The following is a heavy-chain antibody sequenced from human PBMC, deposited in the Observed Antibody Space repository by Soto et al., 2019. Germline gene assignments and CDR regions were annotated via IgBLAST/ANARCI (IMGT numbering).Heavy chain of an antibody. J-gene: IGHJ6*02. Sequence: SGPTLVNPTQTLTLTCTFSGFSLGSSGMCVSWIRQPPGKALEWLARIDWEDGKYYSTSLKTRLTISKDTSKNQVVLTMTNMDPVDTATYYCARIGHRITAGGYYYYGMDVWGQGTTVTVSS. CDR1: GFSLGSSGMC. CDR2: IDWEDGK. D-gene: IGHD6-13*01. V-gene: IGHV2-70*11. CDR3: ARIGHRITAGGYYYYGMDV.